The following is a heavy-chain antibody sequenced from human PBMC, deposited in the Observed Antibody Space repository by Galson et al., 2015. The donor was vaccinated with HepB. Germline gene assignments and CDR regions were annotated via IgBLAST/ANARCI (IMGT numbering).Heavy chain of an antibody. J-gene: IGHJ6*02. CDR3: AYYGSGSYYHPLSMDV. Sequence: SVKVSCKASGYTFTNYGISWVRQAPGQGLEWMGWISAYNGNTNYAQKLQGRVTMTTDTSTSTAYMELRSLRSDDTAVHYCAYYGSGSYYHPLSMDVWGQGTTVTVSS. CDR2: ISAYNGNT. D-gene: IGHD3-10*01. CDR1: GYTFTNYG. V-gene: IGHV1-18*04.